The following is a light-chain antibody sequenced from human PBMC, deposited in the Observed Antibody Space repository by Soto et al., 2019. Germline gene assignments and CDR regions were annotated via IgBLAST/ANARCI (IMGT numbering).Light chain of an antibody. V-gene: IGKV3-11*01. CDR1: QSVSSY. J-gene: IGKJ1*01. CDR3: QQRSNWTTQ. Sequence: LTPCPSTLSQSHATRATLSCRASQSVSSYLAWYQQRPGQAPRLLIYDASNRATGIPARFSGSGSGTDFTLTISSLEPEDFAVYYCQQRSNWTTQLGQGTKAEIK. CDR2: DAS.